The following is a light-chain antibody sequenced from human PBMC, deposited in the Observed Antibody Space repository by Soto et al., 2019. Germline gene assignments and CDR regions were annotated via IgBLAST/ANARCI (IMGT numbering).Light chain of an antibody. V-gene: IGLV2-14*01. J-gene: IGLJ3*02. CDR1: RDDIGAYDY. CDR2: EVT. Sequence: QSVLTQPASVSGSPGQSITISCAGTRDDIGAYDYVSWYQQHPGNAPKLLVYEVTNRPSGVSDRFSGSKSGNTASLTISGLQAEDEADYYCQSYDSGLTAWVFGGGTKVTVL. CDR3: QSYDSGLTAWV.